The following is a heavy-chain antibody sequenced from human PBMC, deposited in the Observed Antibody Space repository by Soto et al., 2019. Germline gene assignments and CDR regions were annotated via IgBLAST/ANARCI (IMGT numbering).Heavy chain of an antibody. D-gene: IGHD5-12*01. CDR3: ARGPSGYSGYDYGSFYYYYYYMDV. V-gene: IGHV1-8*01. CDR1: GYTFTSYD. Sequence: ASVKVSCKASGYTFTSYDINWVRQATGQGLEWMGWMNPNSGNTGYAQKFQGRVTMTRKTSISTAYMELSSLRSEDTAVYYCARGPSGYSGYDYGSFYYYYYYMDVWGKGTTVTVSS. J-gene: IGHJ6*03. CDR2: MNPNSGNT.